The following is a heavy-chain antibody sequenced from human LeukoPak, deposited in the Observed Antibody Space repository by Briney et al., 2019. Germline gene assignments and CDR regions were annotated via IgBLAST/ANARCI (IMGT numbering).Heavy chain of an antibody. V-gene: IGHV4-39*01. CDR3: ARHEAMTEVTASFAY. D-gene: IGHD2-21*02. CDR2: IYYSGST. CDR1: GGSVNGSRGY. Sequence: SETLSLTCTVSGGSVNGSRGYWGWIRQPPGKGLEWIGSIYYSGSTYYNPSLKSRVTISVDTPKNHFSLRLSSVTAADTAVYYCARHEAMTEVTASFAYWGQGTLVTVSA. J-gene: IGHJ4*02.